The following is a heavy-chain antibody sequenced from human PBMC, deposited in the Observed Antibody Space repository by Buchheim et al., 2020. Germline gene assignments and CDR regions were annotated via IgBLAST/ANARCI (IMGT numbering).Heavy chain of an antibody. CDR3: ARGADSATFYPPDY. CDR2: MDPGGGST. CDR1: GNTFSSHH. V-gene: IGHV1-46*03. J-gene: IGHJ4*02. Sequence: QVHLVQSGAKVKKPGASVRVSCKASGNTFSSHHVHWVRQAPGQGLEWLGIMDPGGGSTINAQNFQGRVTMTRDTSTSTVYMELSSLTSDDTAVYFCARGADSATFYPPDYWGQGTL. D-gene: IGHD1-26*01.